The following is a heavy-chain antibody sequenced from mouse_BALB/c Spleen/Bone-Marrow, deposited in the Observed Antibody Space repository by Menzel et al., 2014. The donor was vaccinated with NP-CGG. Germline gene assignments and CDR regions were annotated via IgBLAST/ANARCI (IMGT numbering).Heavy chain of an antibody. V-gene: IGHV1-80*01. CDR2: IYPGDGDT. J-gene: IGHJ3*01. Sequence: QVTLKECGAELVRPGSSVKISCKASGYAFSSYWMNWVKRRPGQGLEWIGQIYPGDGDTNYNGKFKGKATLTADKSSSTAYMQLSSLTSEDSAVYFCASAAAWFAYWGQGTLVTVSA. CDR1: GYAFSSYW. CDR3: ASAAAWFAY.